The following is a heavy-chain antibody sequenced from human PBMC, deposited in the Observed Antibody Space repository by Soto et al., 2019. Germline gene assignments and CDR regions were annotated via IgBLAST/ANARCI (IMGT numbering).Heavy chain of an antibody. CDR3: VKDALSTVAYYFDY. CDR1: GFTFNTYG. J-gene: IGHJ4*02. D-gene: IGHD4-17*01. CDR2: ISYDGSEK. V-gene: IGHV3-30*18. Sequence: PGGSLRLSCAASGFTFNTYGMHWVRQAPGKGLEWVAVISYDGSEKYYVDSVKGRFTISRDNAKNSLYLQLNSLRADDTAVYYCVKDALSTVAYYFDYWGQGALVTVSS.